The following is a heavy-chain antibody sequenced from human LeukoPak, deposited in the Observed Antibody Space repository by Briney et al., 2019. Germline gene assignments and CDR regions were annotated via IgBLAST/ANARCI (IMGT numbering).Heavy chain of an antibody. Sequence: GSLRLSCAASGFTFSSYSMNWVRQAPGKGLEWVSSISGSSSYIYYADSVKGRFTISRDNAKNSLYLQMNSLRAEDTALYYCARDLFDFWSGSSFDYWGQGTLVTVSS. J-gene: IGHJ4*02. V-gene: IGHV3-21*04. CDR2: ISGSSSYI. CDR3: ARDLFDFWSGSSFDY. CDR1: GFTFSSYS. D-gene: IGHD3-3*01.